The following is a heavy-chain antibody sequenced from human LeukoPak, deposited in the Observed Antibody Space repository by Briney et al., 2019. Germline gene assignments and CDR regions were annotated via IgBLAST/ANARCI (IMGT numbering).Heavy chain of an antibody. V-gene: IGHV3-7*01. D-gene: IGHD2-2*02. CDR3: ARDRCSGTSCYTPDAFDI. Sequence: GGSLRLSCAASGFTFSSYWMSWVRQAPGKGLEWVANIKQDGSEKYYVDSVKGRFTISRDNAKNSLYLQMNSLRAEDTAVYYCARDRCSGTSCYTPDAFDIWGQGTMVTVSS. CDR2: IKQDGSEK. CDR1: GFTFSSYW. J-gene: IGHJ3*02.